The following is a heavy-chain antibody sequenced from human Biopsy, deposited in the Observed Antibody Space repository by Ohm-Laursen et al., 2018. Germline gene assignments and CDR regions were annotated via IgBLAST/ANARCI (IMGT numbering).Heavy chain of an antibody. CDR1: GGSFSGTY. V-gene: IGHV4-34*01. CDR3: ARGEYYAYWSGARKLNYFDY. J-gene: IGHJ4*02. CDR2: INHSGST. Sequence: TLSLTCAVSGGSFSGTYWSWIRQTPGKGLEWIGEINHSGSTKYNPSFEDRVTISVDTSKNQFSLNLFSVTAADAARYFCARGEYYAYWSGARKLNYFDYWGQGTLVIVSS. D-gene: IGHD3-3*01.